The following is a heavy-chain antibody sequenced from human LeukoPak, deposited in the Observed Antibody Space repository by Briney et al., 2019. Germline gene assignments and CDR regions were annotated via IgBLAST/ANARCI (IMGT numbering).Heavy chain of an antibody. CDR2: ISDDGRNK. V-gene: IGHV3-30*04. CDR1: GFTFSSYV. CDR3: ARGLIAVADLFDY. D-gene: IGHD6-19*01. Sequence: GGSLRLSCAASGFTFSSYVMHWVRQAPGKGLEWVAVISDDGRNKYYADSVKGRFTISRDNSKNTLYLQMNSLRAEDTALYYCARGLIAVADLFDYWGQGTLVTVSS. J-gene: IGHJ4*02.